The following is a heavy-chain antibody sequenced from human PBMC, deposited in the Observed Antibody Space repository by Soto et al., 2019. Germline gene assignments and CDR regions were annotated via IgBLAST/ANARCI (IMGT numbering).Heavy chain of an antibody. V-gene: IGHV3-21*01. Sequence: EVQLVESGGGLVKPGGSLRLSCAASGFTFSSYSMNWVRQAPGKGLEWVSSISSSSSYIYYADSVKGRFTISRDNAKNSLYLQMNSLRAEDTAVYYCARDVSVNAVAPPFDYWGQGTLVTVSS. CDR1: GFTFSSYS. CDR3: ARDVSVNAVAPPFDY. J-gene: IGHJ4*02. CDR2: ISSSSSYI. D-gene: IGHD6-19*01.